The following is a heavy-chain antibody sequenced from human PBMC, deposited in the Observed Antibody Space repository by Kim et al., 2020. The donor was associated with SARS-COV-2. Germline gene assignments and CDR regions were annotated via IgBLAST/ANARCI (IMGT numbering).Heavy chain of an antibody. CDR3: ARARGGTMIVVVIGAFDI. CDR1: GGSISSGGYY. CDR2: IYYSGST. V-gene: IGHV4-31*03. D-gene: IGHD3-22*01. Sequence: SETLSLTCTVSGGSISSGGYYWSWIRQHPGKGLEWIGCIYYSGSTYYNPSLKSRVTISVDTSKNQFSLKLSSVTAADTAVYYCARARGGTMIVVVIGAFDIWGQGTMVTVSS. J-gene: IGHJ3*02.